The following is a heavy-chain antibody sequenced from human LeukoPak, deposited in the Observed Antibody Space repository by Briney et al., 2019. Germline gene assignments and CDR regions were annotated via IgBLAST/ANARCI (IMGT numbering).Heavy chain of an antibody. CDR3: AKGGWLQFDYYYYYMDV. CDR1: GFTFSSYA. V-gene: IGHV3-23*01. D-gene: IGHD5-24*01. CDR2: ISGSGGST. Sequence: GGSLRLSCAASGFTFSSYAMSWVRQAPGKGLEWVSAISGSGGSTYYADSVKGRFTISRDNSKNTLYLQMNSLRAEDTAVYYCAKGGWLQFDYYYYYMDVWGKGTTVTVSS. J-gene: IGHJ6*03.